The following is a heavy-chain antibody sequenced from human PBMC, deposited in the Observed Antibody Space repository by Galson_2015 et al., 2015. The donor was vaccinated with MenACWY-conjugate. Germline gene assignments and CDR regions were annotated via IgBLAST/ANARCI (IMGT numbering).Heavy chain of an antibody. Sequence: SLRLSCAASGFSFSTSDMSWVRQAPGKGLEWVSSITGTSTYIHYADSVKGRFTISRDNAQNSVYLQMNSLRAEDTAVYYCARGANIYFYLMDVWGKGTTVTVSS. V-gene: IGHV3-21*01. D-gene: IGHD2/OR15-2a*01. CDR2: ITGTSTYI. CDR1: GFSFSTSD. CDR3: ARGANIYFYLMDV. J-gene: IGHJ6*03.